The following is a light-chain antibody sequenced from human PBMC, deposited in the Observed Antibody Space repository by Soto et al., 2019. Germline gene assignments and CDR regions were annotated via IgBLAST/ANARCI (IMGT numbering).Light chain of an antibody. Sequence: QSVLTQPPSASGTPGQTVTISCSGSRSNVGRNAVSWYQQVPGMAPKLLVFATNKRPSGVPDRFSGSASGASASVAISGLQSEDEADYYCAAWDDTLNGPLFGGGTKLTVL. J-gene: IGLJ2*01. CDR2: ATN. CDR1: RSNVGRNA. V-gene: IGLV1-44*01. CDR3: AAWDDTLNGPL.